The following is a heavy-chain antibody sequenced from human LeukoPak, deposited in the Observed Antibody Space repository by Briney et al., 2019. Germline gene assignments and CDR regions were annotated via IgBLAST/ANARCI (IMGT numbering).Heavy chain of an antibody. J-gene: IGHJ4*02. CDR1: GFTFSNAW. Sequence: GGSLRLSCAASGFTFSNAWMSWVRQAPGKGLEWVANIKQDGSEKYYVDSVKGRFTISRDNAKNSLYLQMNSLRAEDTAVYYCARSFCTSCYDYWGQGTLVTVSS. CDR3: ARSFCTSCYDY. V-gene: IGHV3-7*01. CDR2: IKQDGSEK. D-gene: IGHD2-2*01.